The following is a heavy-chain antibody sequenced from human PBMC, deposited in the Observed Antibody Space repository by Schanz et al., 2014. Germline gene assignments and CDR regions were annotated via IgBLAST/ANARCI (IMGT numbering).Heavy chain of an antibody. CDR3: ARPPHDSSGYYPFDY. CDR2: VSSSSSYT. J-gene: IGHJ4*02. Sequence: VQLLESGGGLVQPGGSLRLSCAASGFTFSDYYMSWIRQAPGKGLEWVSYVSSSSSYTHYADSVKGRFTISRDNAKNSLYLQMNSLRAEDTAVYYCARPPHDSSGYYPFDYWGQGTLXTVSS. V-gene: IGHV3-11*03. CDR1: GFTFSDYY. D-gene: IGHD3-22*01.